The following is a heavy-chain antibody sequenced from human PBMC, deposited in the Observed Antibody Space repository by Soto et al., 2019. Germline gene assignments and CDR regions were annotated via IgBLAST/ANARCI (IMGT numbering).Heavy chain of an antibody. J-gene: IGHJ6*02. CDR3: ARDSKIPWGSYYYGMDV. Sequence: SETLSLTCTVSGGSISSGGYYWSWIRQHPGKGLEWIGYIYYSGSTYYNPSLKSRVTISVDTSKNQFSLKLSSVTAADTAVYHCARDSKIPWGSYYYGMDVWGQGTTVTVSS. CDR2: IYYSGST. D-gene: IGHD4-4*01. CDR1: GGSISSGGYY. V-gene: IGHV4-31*03.